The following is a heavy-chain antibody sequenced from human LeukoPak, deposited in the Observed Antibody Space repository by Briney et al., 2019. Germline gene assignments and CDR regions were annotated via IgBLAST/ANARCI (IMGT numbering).Heavy chain of an antibody. CDR3: ARDYNSRGYDAY. CDR1: GYTFTSSD. Sequence: ASVKVSCKAAGYTFTSSDMHCVGRAAGQGLEGMGLSNHSGASTSYTHKIAGRVTMTRYTSTSTVYMELSSLRSESTAVYYRARDYNSRGYDAYWGQGHLGMVSA. J-gene: IGHJ4*02. CDR2: SNHSGAST. V-gene: IGHV1-46*03. D-gene: IGHD3-22*01.